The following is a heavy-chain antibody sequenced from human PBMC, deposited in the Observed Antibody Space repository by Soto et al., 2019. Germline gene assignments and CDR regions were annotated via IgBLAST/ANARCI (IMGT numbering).Heavy chain of an antibody. CDR1: GGSISSGGYY. CDR2: IYYSGST. D-gene: IGHD1-26*01. V-gene: IGHV4-31*03. CDR3: ASGTEVSPSWDV. Sequence: QVQLQESGPGLVKPSQTLSLTCTVSGGSISSGGYYWSWIRQHQGKGLEWIGYIYYSGSTYYNPSLKSRITISVDTSKNQFSLKLSSVTAADTAVYYCASGTEVSPSWDVWGQGTTVTVSS. J-gene: IGHJ6*02.